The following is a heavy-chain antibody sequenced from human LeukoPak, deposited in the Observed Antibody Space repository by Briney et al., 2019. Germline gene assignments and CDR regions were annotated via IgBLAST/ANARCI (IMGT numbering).Heavy chain of an antibody. CDR3: AKDPCGGDCYAHDF. D-gene: IGHD2-21*02. V-gene: IGHV3-30*18. CDR2: ISYDGSNK. J-gene: IGHJ4*02. Sequence: GSLRLSCAASGFTFSSYGMHWVRQAPGKGLEWVAVISYDGSNKYYADSVKGRFTISRDNSKNTLYLQMNSLRAEDTAVYYCAKDPCGGDCYAHDFWGQGTLVTVSS. CDR1: GFTFSSYG.